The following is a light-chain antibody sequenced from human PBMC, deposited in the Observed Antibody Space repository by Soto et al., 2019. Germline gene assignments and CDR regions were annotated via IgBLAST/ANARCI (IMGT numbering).Light chain of an antibody. CDR1: QDINNW. V-gene: IGKV1-5*01. J-gene: IGKJ1*01. CDR2: DAS. Sequence: DIQMTQSPSTLSGSVGDSVTITCRASQDINNWLAWYQQKPGNAPKFLIYDASTLESGVPSRFSGGGSGTEFTLTISSLQPDDSATYYCQQYYSRRTFGQGTKVDIK. CDR3: QQYYSRRT.